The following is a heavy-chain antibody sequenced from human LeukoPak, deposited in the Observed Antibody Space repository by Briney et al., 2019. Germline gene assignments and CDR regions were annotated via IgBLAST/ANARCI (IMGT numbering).Heavy chain of an antibody. D-gene: IGHD3-22*01. Sequence: GRSLRLSCAASGFTFSSYAMHWVRQAPGKGLEWEAVISYDGSNKYYADSVKGRFTISRDNSKNTLYLQMNSLRAEDTAVYYCARDSSYYDSSGHYMDVWGKGTTVTVSS. J-gene: IGHJ6*03. V-gene: IGHV3-30*04. CDR3: ARDSSYYDSSGHYMDV. CDR2: ISYDGSNK. CDR1: GFTFSSYA.